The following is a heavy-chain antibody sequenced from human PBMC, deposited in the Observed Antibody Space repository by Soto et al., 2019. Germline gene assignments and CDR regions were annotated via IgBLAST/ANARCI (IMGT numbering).Heavy chain of an antibody. V-gene: IGHV1-69*06. Sequence: QVQLVQSGAEVKKPGSSVKVSCKASGGTFSIYAISWVRQAPGQGLEWMGGFIPLYETANYAQKFQGRVTLTADKSTSTAYMELGSLRSVDTAVYYCAIPSKWNYVYYFYGMDVWGQGTTVTVSS. D-gene: IGHD3-16*01. CDR1: GGTFSIYA. CDR2: FIPLYETA. J-gene: IGHJ6*02. CDR3: AIPSKWNYVYYFYGMDV.